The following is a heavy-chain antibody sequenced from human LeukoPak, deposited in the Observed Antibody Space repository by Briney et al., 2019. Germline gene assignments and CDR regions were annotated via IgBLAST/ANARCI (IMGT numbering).Heavy chain of an antibody. D-gene: IGHD6-13*01. J-gene: IGHJ5*02. Sequence: PSETLSLTCTVSGGSISSGSYYWSWIRQPAGKGLEWIGRIYTSGSTNYNPSLKSRVTISVDTSKNQFSLKLSSVTAADTAVYYCARPALPRIAAAGAHNWFDPWGQGTLVTVSS. CDR3: ARPALPRIAAAGAHNWFDP. V-gene: IGHV4-61*02. CDR2: IYTSGST. CDR1: GGSISSGSYY.